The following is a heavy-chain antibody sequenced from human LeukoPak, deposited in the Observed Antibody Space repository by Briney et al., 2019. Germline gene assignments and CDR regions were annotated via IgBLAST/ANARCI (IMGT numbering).Heavy chain of an antibody. D-gene: IGHD5/OR15-5a*01. CDR3: AGYGVYPY. CDR1: GFAVNTYD. V-gene: IGHV3-48*01. Sequence: PGGSLRLSCAASGFAVNTYDMHWVRQAPGEGPQWIAYFGISGTIYYADSVRGRFTISRDSAKNSLYLQVNGLRVDDTAIYYCAGYGVYPYWGQGTLVTVS. J-gene: IGHJ4*02. CDR2: FGISGTI.